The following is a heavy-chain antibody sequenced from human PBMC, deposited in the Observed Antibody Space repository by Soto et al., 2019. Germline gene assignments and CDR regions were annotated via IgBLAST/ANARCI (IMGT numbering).Heavy chain of an antibody. D-gene: IGHD6-6*01. Sequence: PSETLSLTCTVSGGSISSYYWSWIRQPAGKGLEWIGRIYTSGSTNYNPSLKSRVTMSVDTSKNQFSLKLSSVTAAGTAAYYCARVRIAARTGAYGMDVWGQGTKVTVSS. CDR2: IYTSGST. J-gene: IGHJ6*02. CDR1: GGSISSYY. CDR3: ARVRIAARTGAYGMDV. V-gene: IGHV4-4*07.